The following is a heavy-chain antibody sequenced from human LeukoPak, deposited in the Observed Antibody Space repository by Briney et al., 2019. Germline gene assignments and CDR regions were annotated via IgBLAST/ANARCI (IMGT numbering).Heavy chain of an antibody. CDR1: GGSFSGYY. CDR3: ARVVDIQLWSPGHYMDV. D-gene: IGHD5-18*01. Sequence: PSETLSLTCAVYGGSFSGYYWSWVRQPPGKGLEWIGEINHSGSTNYNPSLKSRVTISVDTSKNQFSLKLSSVTAADTAVYYCARVVDIQLWSPGHYMDVWGKGTTVTVSS. CDR2: INHSGST. J-gene: IGHJ6*03. V-gene: IGHV4-34*01.